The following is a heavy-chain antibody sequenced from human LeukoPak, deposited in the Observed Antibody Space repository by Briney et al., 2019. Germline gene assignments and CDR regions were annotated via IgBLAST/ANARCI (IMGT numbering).Heavy chain of an antibody. CDR3: ARDEGYSYGKRFDY. CDR1: GFTFSDYY. V-gene: IGHV3-11*04. CDR2: ISSSGSTV. J-gene: IGHJ4*02. Sequence: NPGGSLRLSCAASGFTFSDYYMSWIRQAPGKGLEWVSYISSSGSTVYDADSVKGRFTISRDNAKNSLYLQMNSLRAEDTAVYYCARDEGYSYGKRFDYWGQGTLVTVSS. D-gene: IGHD5-18*01.